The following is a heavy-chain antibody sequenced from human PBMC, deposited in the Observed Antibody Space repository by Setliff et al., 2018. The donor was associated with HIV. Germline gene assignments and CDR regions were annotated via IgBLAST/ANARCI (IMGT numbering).Heavy chain of an antibody. Sequence: PGGSLRLSCAASGFTFSSYGMHWVRQAPGKGLEWVTFIRYDGSNKYYADSVKGRFTISRDTAKNTLYLEMNSLRAEDTAVYYCAKSRGTTISSYGMDVWGQGTTVTVSS. CDR3: AKSRGTTISSYGMDV. CDR2: IRYDGSNK. J-gene: IGHJ6*02. D-gene: IGHD1-26*01. CDR1: GFTFSSYG. V-gene: IGHV3-30*02.